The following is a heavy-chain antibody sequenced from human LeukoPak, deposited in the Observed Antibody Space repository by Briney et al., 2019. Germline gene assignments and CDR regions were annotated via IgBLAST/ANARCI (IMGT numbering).Heavy chain of an antibody. V-gene: IGHV1-8*01. J-gene: IGHJ4*02. CDR1: GYTFTSYD. CDR2: MNPNSGNT. Sequence: ASVKVSCKASGYTFTSYDIKWVRQAPGQGLEWMGWMNPNSGNTGYAQKFQGRVTMTRNTSISTAYMELSSLRSEDTAVYYCARGPLIAVAAKDYWGQGTLVTVSS. D-gene: IGHD6-19*01. CDR3: ARGPLIAVAAKDY.